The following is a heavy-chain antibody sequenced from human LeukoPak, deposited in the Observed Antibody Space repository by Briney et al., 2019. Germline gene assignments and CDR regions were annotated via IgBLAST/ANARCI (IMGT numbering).Heavy chain of an antibody. CDR3: AAADYYDSSGYYPYAFHI. J-gene: IGHJ3*02. V-gene: IGHV3-33*01. CDR1: GFTFSSYG. Sequence: GGSLSLSCAASGFTFSSYGMHWVRQAPGKGLEWVAVIWYDGSNKYYADSVKGRFTISRDNSKNTLYLQMSSLRSEDTAVYFCAAADYYDSSGYYPYAFHIWGQGTMVTVSS. CDR2: IWYDGSNK. D-gene: IGHD3-22*01.